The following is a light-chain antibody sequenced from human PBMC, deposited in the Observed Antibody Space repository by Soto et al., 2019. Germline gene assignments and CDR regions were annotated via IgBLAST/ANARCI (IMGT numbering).Light chain of an antibody. CDR2: GAS. CDR3: QHYGSSPKWT. V-gene: IGKV3-20*01. CDR1: QGVSNTY. J-gene: IGKJ1*01. Sequence: EIVLTQSPGTLSLSPGERATLSCRASQGVSNTYLAWYQQKPGQAPRLLIYGASSRATGIPDRFSGSGSGTDFTLTISRLEPEDFAVYYCQHYGSSPKWTFGQGTKVEIK.